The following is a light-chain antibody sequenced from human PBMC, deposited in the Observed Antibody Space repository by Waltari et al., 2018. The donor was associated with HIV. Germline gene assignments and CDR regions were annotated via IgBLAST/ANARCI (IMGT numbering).Light chain of an antibody. CDR2: EGS. CDR1: SSDVGSSNL. V-gene: IGLV2-23*01. CDR3: CSYAGSSTLEV. J-gene: IGLJ2*01. Sequence: SALTQPASVSGSPGQSLTISCTGTSSDVGSSNLVSWYQQHPGKAPKLMIYEGSKRPSGVSNRFSGSKSGNTASLTISGLQAEDEADYYCCSYAGSSTLEVFGGGTKLTVL.